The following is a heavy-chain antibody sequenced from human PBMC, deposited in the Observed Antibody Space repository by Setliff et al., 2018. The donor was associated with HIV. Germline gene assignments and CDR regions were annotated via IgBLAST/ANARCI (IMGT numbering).Heavy chain of an antibody. V-gene: IGHV4-39*02. D-gene: IGHD3-22*01. CDR2: ISHSGIT. Sequence: ASETLSLTCIVSGVSTISSSSSYYWGWIRRPPGKGLEWIGYISHSGITYYNPSLKSRVTISVDTSKNHFSLKLSSVTAADTAVYYCARVVGYYDSSGYPNYYYYYMDVWGKGTTVTVSS. CDR3: ARVVGYYDSSGYPNYYYYYMDV. CDR1: GVSTISSSSSYY. J-gene: IGHJ6*03.